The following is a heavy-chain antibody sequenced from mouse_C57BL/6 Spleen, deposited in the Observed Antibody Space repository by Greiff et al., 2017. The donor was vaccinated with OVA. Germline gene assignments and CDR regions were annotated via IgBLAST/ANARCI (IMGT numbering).Heavy chain of an antibody. CDR3: ARGTYGSSWYFDV. V-gene: IGHV1-69*01. Sequence: QVQLQQSGAELVMPGASVKLSCKASGYTFTSYWMHWVKQRPGQGLEWIGEIDPSDSYTNYNQKFKGKSTLTVDKSSSTAYMQLSSLTSEDSAVYYCARGTYGSSWYFDVWGTGTTVTVSS. D-gene: IGHD1-1*01. J-gene: IGHJ1*03. CDR1: GYTFTSYW. CDR2: IDPSDSYT.